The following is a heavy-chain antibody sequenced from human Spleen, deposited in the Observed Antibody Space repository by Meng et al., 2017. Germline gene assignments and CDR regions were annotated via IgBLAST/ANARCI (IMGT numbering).Heavy chain of an antibody. CDR2: IYPSGGT. V-gene: IGHV4-38-2*02. D-gene: IGHD2-8*02. Sequence: GSLRLSCTVSGYSISSAYYWGWIRQPPGKGLEWIGSIYPSGGTYYNPSLKSRVTISLDTSKNQFFLKLTSVTAADTAVYYCARLTGGYHHFRDIWGQGTLVTVSS. CDR1: GYSISSAYY. J-gene: IGHJ4*02. CDR3: ARLTGGYHHFRDI.